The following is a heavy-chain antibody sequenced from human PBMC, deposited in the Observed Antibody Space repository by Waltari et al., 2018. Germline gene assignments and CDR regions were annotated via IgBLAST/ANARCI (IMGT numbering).Heavy chain of an antibody. Sequence: QVQLVESGGDVVQPGGPLRLSCAASGFTFSSYGMHWGRQAPGKGLGWVAFVRYDGSTKYYADSVKGRFTIYRDKYKNTLYLEMNSVRAEDTAVYYCAKSVGGYGIDVWGQGTTVTVSS. CDR2: VRYDGSTK. V-gene: IGHV3-30*02. J-gene: IGHJ6*02. CDR3: AKSVGGYGIDV. D-gene: IGHD2-15*01. CDR1: GFTFSSYG.